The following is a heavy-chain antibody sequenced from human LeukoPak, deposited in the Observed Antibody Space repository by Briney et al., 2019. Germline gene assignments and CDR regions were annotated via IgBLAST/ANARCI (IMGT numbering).Heavy chain of an antibody. D-gene: IGHD3-22*01. CDR1: GGTFSNYS. V-gene: IGHV1-69*06. CDR3: ARINSSGCLDY. CDR2: IIPIFGTA. J-gene: IGHJ4*02. Sequence: ASVKVSCKASGGTFSNYSINWMRQAPGQGLEWMGRIIPIFGTANYAQKFQGRVTITADKSTSTAYMELSSLRSEDTAVYYCARINSSGCLDYWGQGTLVTVSS.